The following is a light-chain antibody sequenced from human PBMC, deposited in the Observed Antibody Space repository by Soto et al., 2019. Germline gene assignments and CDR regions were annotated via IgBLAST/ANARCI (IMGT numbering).Light chain of an antibody. CDR2: DVS. V-gene: IGLV2-11*01. CDR1: SSDVGGYNY. J-gene: IGLJ3*02. Sequence: QSALTQPRSVSGSPGQSVTISCTGTSSDVGGYNYVSWYQQHPGKAPKLVIYDVSKRPSGVPVRFSGSKSANTASLTISGLQAEDEADYYCCSYAGNSLWVFGGGTKLTVL. CDR3: CSYAGNSLWV.